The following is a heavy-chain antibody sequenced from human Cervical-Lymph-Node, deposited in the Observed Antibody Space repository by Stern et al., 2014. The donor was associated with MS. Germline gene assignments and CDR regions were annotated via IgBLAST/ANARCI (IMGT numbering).Heavy chain of an antibody. Sequence: QVQLQESGPGLVKPSQTLSLTCSVSGGSVNSGGSYWTWIRQHPGKGLEWIGFIYNTGSTYYNPSLKSRLTISADASKNHFTLNLTSVTAADAAVYYCARGRKGSWMYNSFDPWGQGSLVTVSS. CDR3: ARGRKGSWMYNSFDP. CDR2: IYNTGST. V-gene: IGHV4-31*03. CDR1: GGSVNSGGSY. D-gene: IGHD2-2*03. J-gene: IGHJ5*02.